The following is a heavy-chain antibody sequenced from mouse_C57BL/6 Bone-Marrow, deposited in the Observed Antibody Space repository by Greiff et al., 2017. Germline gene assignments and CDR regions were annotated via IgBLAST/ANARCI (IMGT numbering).Heavy chain of an antibody. D-gene: IGHD2-10*02. V-gene: IGHV1-18*01. J-gene: IGHJ3*01. CDR1: GYTFTDYN. Sequence: VQLQQSGPELVKPGASVKIPCKASGYTFTDYNMDWVKQSHGKSLEWIGDINPNNGGTIYNQKFTGKATLTVYKSSSTAYMELRSLTSEDTAVYYCSGYDHGGFAYWGQGTLVTVSA. CDR2: INPNNGGT. CDR3: SGYDHGGFAY.